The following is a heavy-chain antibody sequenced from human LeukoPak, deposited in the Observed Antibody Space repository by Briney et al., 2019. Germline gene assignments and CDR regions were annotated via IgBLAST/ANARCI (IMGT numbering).Heavy chain of an antibody. D-gene: IGHD3-22*01. CDR3: ARDYYDSSGYPDY. CDR2: ISYDGSNK. V-gene: IGHV3-30-3*01. Sequence: GGSLRLSCAASGFTFSSYAMHWVRQAPGKGLEWVAVISYDGSNKYYADSVKGRFTISRDNSKNTLYLQMNSLRAEDTAVYYCARDYYDSSGYPDYWGQVTLVTVSS. J-gene: IGHJ4*02. CDR1: GFTFSSYA.